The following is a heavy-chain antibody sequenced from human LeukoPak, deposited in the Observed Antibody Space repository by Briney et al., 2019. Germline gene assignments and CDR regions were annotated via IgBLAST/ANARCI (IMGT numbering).Heavy chain of an antibody. D-gene: IGHD3-22*01. J-gene: IGHJ5*02. CDR3: ARGDYYDSSGNYLNWFDP. CDR2: IYTSGST. CDR1: GGSISSYY. V-gene: IGHV4-4*07. Sequence: SETLSLTCTVSGGSISSYYWSWIRQPAGKGLEWIGRIYTSGSTNYNPSLKSRVTISIDTSKNQFSLKLSSVTAADTAVYYCARGDYYDSSGNYLNWFDPWGQGTLVTVSS.